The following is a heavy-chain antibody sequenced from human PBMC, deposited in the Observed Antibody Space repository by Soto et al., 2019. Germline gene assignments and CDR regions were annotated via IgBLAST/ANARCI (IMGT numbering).Heavy chain of an antibody. CDR1: EFTVSTNY. J-gene: IGHJ2*01. Sequence: EVQLVETGGGLVQPGGSLRLSCAASEFTVSTNYMSWVRQAPGKGLAWVSVIYSGGYTYYADSVKGRFTISRDNSKNTLYLQMNSLRAEDTAVYYCARVRSGSYHWYFDLWGRGTLVTVSS. CDR3: ARVRSGSYHWYFDL. D-gene: IGHD1-26*01. CDR2: IYSGGYT. V-gene: IGHV3-53*02.